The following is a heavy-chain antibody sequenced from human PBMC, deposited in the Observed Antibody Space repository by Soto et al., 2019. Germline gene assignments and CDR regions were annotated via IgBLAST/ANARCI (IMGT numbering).Heavy chain of an antibody. V-gene: IGHV3-21*01. Sequence: EVQLVESGGGLVKPGGSLRLSCAASGFTFSSYSMNWVRQAPGKGLEWVSSISSSSSYIYYADSVKGRFTISRDNAKNSLYLQMNSLRAEDTAVYYCARDIGGYDPHYFHYWGQGTLVTVSS. D-gene: IGHD5-12*01. CDR3: ARDIGGYDPHYFHY. CDR1: GFTFSSYS. J-gene: IGHJ4*02. CDR2: ISSSSSYI.